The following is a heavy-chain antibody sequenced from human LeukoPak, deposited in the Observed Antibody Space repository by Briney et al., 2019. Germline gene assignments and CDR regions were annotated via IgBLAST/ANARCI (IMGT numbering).Heavy chain of an antibody. D-gene: IGHD3-22*01. CDR1: GYTFTSYG. Sequence: ASVKVSCEASGYTFTSYGISWVRQAPGQGLEWMGWISAYNGNTNYAQKLQGRVTMTTDTSTSTDYMELRSLRSDDTAVYYCARYSSGYYYGNYFDYWGQGTLVTVSS. CDR2: ISAYNGNT. V-gene: IGHV1-18*01. CDR3: ARYSSGYYYGNYFDY. J-gene: IGHJ4*02.